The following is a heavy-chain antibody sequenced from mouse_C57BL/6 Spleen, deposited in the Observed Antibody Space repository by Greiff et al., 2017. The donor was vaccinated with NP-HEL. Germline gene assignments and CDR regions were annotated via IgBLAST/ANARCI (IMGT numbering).Heavy chain of an antibody. D-gene: IGHD2-4*01. CDR1: GYSFTDYN. CDR3: ARGAYYDYPYYAMDY. CDR2: INPNYGTT. V-gene: IGHV1-39*01. J-gene: IGHJ4*01. Sequence: VQLKQSGPELVKPGASVKISCKASGYSFTDYNMNWVKQSNGKSLEWIGVINPNYGTTSYNQKFKGKATLTVDQSSSTAYMQLNSLTSEDSAVYYCARGAYYDYPYYAMDYWGQGTSVTVSS.